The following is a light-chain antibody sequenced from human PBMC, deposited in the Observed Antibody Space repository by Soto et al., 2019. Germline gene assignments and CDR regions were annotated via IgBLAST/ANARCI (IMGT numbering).Light chain of an antibody. J-gene: IGKJ1*01. Sequence: EIVMTQSPATLSLSPGERATLSCRASQSVSSNLAWYQQKPGQAPRLLIYGASTRATGIPARFSGSGSGTEFTLTISSLQSEDFAVYYCQRYNNWWTFGHGIKVEIK. CDR2: GAS. V-gene: IGKV3-15*01. CDR1: QSVSSN. CDR3: QRYNNWWT.